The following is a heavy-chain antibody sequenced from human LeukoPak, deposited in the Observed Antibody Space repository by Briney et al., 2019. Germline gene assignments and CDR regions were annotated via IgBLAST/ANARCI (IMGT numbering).Heavy chain of an antibody. J-gene: IGHJ4*02. D-gene: IGHD3-22*01. CDR2: ISWNSGSI. Sequence: PGGSLRLSCAASGFTFDDYAMPWVRQAPGKGLEWVSGISWNSGSIGYADSVKGRFTISRDNAKNSLYLQMNSLRAEDTALYYCAKDNRASGYYHFDYWGQGTLVTVSS. CDR1: GFTFDDYA. CDR3: AKDNRASGYYHFDY. V-gene: IGHV3-9*01.